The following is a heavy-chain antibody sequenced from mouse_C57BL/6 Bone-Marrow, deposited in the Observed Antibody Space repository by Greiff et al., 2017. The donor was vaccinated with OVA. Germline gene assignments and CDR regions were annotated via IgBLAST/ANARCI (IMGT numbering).Heavy chain of an antibody. V-gene: IGHV1-59*01. CDR2: IDPSDSYT. J-gene: IGHJ2*01. CDR3: ARDY. Sequence: QVQLQQPGAELVRPGTSVKLSCKASGYTFTSYWMHWVKQRPGQGLEWIGVIDPSDSYTNYNQNFKGKATLTVDTSSSTAYMQLSSLTSEDSAVYYCARDYWGQGTTLTVSS. CDR1: GYTFTSYW.